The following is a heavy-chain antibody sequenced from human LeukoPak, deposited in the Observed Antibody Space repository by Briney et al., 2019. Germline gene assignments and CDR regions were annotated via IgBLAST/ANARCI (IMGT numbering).Heavy chain of an antibody. CDR1: GYTFTGYH. J-gene: IGHJ4*02. Sequence: ASVKVSCKASGYTFTGYHMHWVRQAPGQGLEWMGWINPNSGGTNYAQKFQGRVTITADESTSTAYMELSSLRSEDTAVYYCAKGLPGRYFDWLSQAPDYWGQGTLVTVSS. V-gene: IGHV1-2*02. CDR2: INPNSGGT. CDR3: AKGLPGRYFDWLSQAPDY. D-gene: IGHD3-9*01.